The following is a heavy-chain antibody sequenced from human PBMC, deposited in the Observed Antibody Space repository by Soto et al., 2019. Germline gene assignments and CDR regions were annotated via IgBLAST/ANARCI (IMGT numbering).Heavy chain of an antibody. CDR2: IIPIFGTA. V-gene: IGHV1-69*13. CDR3: AREYDFWSGYSQYYYYGMDV. CDR1: GGTFSSYA. D-gene: IGHD3-3*01. J-gene: IGHJ6*02. Sequence: ASVKVSCKASGGTFSSYAISWVRQAPGQGLEWMGGIIPIFGTANYAQKFQGRVTITADESTSTAYMELSSLRSEDTAVYYCAREYDFWSGYSQYYYYGMDVWGQGTTVTVSS.